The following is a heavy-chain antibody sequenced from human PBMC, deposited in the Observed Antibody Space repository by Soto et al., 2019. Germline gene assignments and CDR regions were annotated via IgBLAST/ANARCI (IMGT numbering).Heavy chain of an antibody. CDR3: ARAIGPTLFDY. Sequence: GGSLRLACTASGFSFSDYAMHWVRQGPGKGLEWVSAIGTAGDTNYAGSAKGRFTISRENAKNSLYLQMNSLRAGDTAIYFCARAIGPTLFDYWGQGTLVTVSS. CDR2: IGTAGDT. J-gene: IGHJ4*02. D-gene: IGHD3-22*01. CDR1: GFSFSDYA. V-gene: IGHV3-13*04.